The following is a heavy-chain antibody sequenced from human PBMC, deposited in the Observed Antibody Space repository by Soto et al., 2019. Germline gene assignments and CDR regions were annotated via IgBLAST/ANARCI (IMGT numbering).Heavy chain of an antibody. CDR3: ARHPDDFSNCRWFGP. CDR2: IRSSGST. CDR1: DGSISSNTYY. V-gene: IGHV4-39*01. Sequence: QLQLQESGPGLVKPSETLSLTCTVSDGSISSNTYYCAWIRQPPGKGLEWIGSIRSSGSTYYNPSLKSRVTISVDTSQHQYSLSLTSVTAADTAVYYCARHPDDFSNCRWFGPWGQGTLVTLSS. D-gene: IGHD4-4*01. J-gene: IGHJ5*02.